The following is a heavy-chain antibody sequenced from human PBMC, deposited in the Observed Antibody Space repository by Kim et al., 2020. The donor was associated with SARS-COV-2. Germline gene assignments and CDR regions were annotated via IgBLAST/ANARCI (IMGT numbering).Heavy chain of an antibody. D-gene: IGHD2-15*01. J-gene: IGHJ6*02. CDR3: ARARRVVVAALYYYYGMDV. CDR2: ISSSSSYI. Sequence: GGSLRLSCAASGFTFSSYSMNWVRQAPGKGLEWVSSISSSSSYIYYADSVKGRFTISRDNAKNSLYLQMNSLRAEDTAVYYCARARRVVVAALYYYYGMDVWGQGTTVTVSS. V-gene: IGHV3-21*01. CDR1: GFTFSSYS.